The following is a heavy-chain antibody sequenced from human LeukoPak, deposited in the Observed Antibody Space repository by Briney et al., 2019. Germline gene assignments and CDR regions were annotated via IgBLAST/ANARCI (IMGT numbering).Heavy chain of an antibody. CDR3: ALGIAAGYYYMDC. J-gene: IGHJ6*03. CDR2: IIPIFGTA. CDR1: GGTFSSYA. V-gene: IGHV1-69*05. Sequence: ASVTVSFTASGGTFSSYAISWVRQAPGQGLEWMGGIIPIFGTANYAQKFQGRVTITTDESTSTAYMELSSLRSEDTAVYYCALGIAAGYYYMDCWGEGTTVTASS. D-gene: IGHD6-13*01.